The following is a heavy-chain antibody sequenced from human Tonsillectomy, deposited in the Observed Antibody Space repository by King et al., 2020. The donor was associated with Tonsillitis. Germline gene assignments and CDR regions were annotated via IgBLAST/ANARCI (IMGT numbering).Heavy chain of an antibody. CDR1: GGSFSGYY. CDR3: TFASGGAFDI. CDR2: INHSGST. V-gene: IGHV4-34*01. Sequence: VQLQQWGAGLLKPSETLSLTCAVYGGSFSGYYWTWIRQPPGKGLEWIVEINHSGSTNYNPSLKSRVTISVDTSKNQFSLKLSPVTAADTAVYYCTFASGGAFDIWGQGTMVTVSS. J-gene: IGHJ3*02. D-gene: IGHD3-10*01.